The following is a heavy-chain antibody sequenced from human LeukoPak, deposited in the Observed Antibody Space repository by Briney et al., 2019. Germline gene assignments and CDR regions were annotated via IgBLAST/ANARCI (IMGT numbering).Heavy chain of an antibody. CDR2: INHSGST. CDR1: GGSFSGHY. Sequence: SETLSLTCAVYGGSFSGHYWTWIRQSPGKGLGWIGEINHSGSTNYNASLKSRVTISVDTSKNRFSLRLSSVTAADTAVYYCARAPATAGTIDYWGQGTLVTVSS. J-gene: IGHJ4*02. CDR3: ARAPATAGTIDY. V-gene: IGHV4-34*01. D-gene: IGHD1-7*01.